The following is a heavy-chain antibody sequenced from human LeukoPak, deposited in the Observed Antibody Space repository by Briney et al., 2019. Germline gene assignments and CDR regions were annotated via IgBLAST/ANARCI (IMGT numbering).Heavy chain of an antibody. J-gene: IGHJ4*02. D-gene: IGHD4-17*01. CDR2: ISDDGRSK. CDR3: AKRPSDYGDYVSYFDY. CDR1: GFSFISYG. Sequence: GGSLRLSCAASGFSFISYGMHWVRQAPGKGLEGVGVISDDGRSKDYADSVKGRFTISRDNSKDTLYLQMNSLRDEDTAVYYCAKRPSDYGDYVSYFDYWSQGTLVTVSS. V-gene: IGHV3-30*18.